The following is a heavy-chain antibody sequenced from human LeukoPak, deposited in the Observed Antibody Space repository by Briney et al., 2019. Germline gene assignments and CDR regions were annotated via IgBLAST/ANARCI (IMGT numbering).Heavy chain of an antibody. D-gene: IGHD4-17*01. CDR2: FYYSGCT. CDR3: ARGPTTVTNLDY. Sequence: AETLSLTCTVSGGSISSYYWSWIRQPPGKGLEWIGYFYYSGCTYYNPSLKSRVTMSVDTSKNQFSLKLSYVTAADTAVYYCARGPTTVTNLDYWGQGTLVTVSS. J-gene: IGHJ4*02. CDR1: GGSISSYY. V-gene: IGHV4-59*04.